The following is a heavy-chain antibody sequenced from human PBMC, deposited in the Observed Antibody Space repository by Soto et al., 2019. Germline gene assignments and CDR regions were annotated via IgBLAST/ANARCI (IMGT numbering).Heavy chain of an antibody. CDR3: ARLFRYYDFWSGFPPYYYMDV. V-gene: IGHV1-3*01. CDR2: INAGNGNT. J-gene: IGHJ6*03. Sequence: SCKASGYTFTSYAMHWVRQAPGQRLEWMGWINAGNGNTKYSQKFQGRVTITRDTSASTAYMELSSLRSEDTAVYYCARLFRYYDFWSGFPPYYYMDVWGKATTGTVSS. D-gene: IGHD3-3*01. CDR1: GYTFTSYA.